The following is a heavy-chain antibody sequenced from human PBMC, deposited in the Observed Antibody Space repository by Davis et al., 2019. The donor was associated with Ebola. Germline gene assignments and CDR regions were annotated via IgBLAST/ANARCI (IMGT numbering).Heavy chain of an antibody. Sequence: PGGSLRLSCAASGFTFSSYAMSWVRQAPGKGLEWVSAISGSGGSTYYADSVKGRFTISRDNSKNTLYLQMNSLRAEDTAVYYCAKDKAYCGGDCHSGDYWGQGTLVTVSS. V-gene: IGHV3-23*01. J-gene: IGHJ4*02. CDR3: AKDKAYCGGDCHSGDY. CDR1: GFTFSSYA. D-gene: IGHD2-21*02. CDR2: ISGSGGST.